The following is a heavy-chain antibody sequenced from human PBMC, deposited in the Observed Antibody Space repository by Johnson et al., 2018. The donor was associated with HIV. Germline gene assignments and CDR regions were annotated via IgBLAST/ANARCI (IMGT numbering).Heavy chain of an antibody. V-gene: IGHV3-48*03. CDR3: AGELGGSGFDV. CDR1: GFTFSSYE. J-gene: IGHJ3*01. Sequence: VQLVESGGGLVQPRGSLRLSCAASGFTFSSYEMNWVRQAPGKGLEWVSYISGRAGRTDYADSVKGRFTLSRDNSKNRLYLQMNSLRGEDTAVYYGAGELGGSGFDVWGQGTMVTVSS. CDR2: ISGRAGRT. D-gene: IGHD1-26*01.